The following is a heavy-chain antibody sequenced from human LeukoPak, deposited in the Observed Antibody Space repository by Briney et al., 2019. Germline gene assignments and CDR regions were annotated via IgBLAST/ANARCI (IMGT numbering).Heavy chain of an antibody. D-gene: IGHD3-3*01. Sequence: GGSLRLSCAASGFTVSSNYMSWVRQAPGKGLEWVSVIYSGGSTYYADSVKGRFTISRDNSKNTLYLQMNSLIAEDTAVDYCAKAHYDYWSGNSNYFDSWGQGTLVTVSS. J-gene: IGHJ4*02. CDR1: GFTVSSNY. CDR3: AKAHYDYWSGNSNYFDS. CDR2: IYSGGST. V-gene: IGHV3-53*01.